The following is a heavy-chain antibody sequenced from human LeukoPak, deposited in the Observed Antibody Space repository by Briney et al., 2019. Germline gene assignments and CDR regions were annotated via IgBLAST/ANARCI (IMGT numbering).Heavy chain of an antibody. J-gene: IGHJ4*02. D-gene: IGHD6-13*01. CDR3: ARDRSLGEQLEFDY. Sequence: SETMSLTCTVSGGSISSYYWSWIRQPPGKGLEWIGYIYYSGSTNYNPSLKSRVTISVDTSKNQFSLKLSSVTAADTAVYYCARDRSLGEQLEFDYWGQGTLVTVSS. CDR1: GGSISSYY. CDR2: IYYSGST. V-gene: IGHV4-59*01.